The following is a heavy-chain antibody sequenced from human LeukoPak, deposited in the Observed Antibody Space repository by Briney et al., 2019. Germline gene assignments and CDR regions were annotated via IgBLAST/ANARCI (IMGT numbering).Heavy chain of an antibody. D-gene: IGHD3-3*01. V-gene: IGHV3-48*01. CDR2: IGGGNI. Sequence: SGGSLRLSCAASGFTVSSNYMTWVRQAPGKGLEWLSYIGGGNIWYADSVKGRFTISRDNAKNSLYLQMNSLRAEDTALYYCARDVSWSFDYWGQGALVTVSS. CDR3: ARDVSWSFDY. J-gene: IGHJ4*02. CDR1: GFTVSSNY.